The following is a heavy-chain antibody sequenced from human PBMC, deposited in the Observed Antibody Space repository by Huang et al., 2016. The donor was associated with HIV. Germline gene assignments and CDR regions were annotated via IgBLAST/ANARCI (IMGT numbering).Heavy chain of an antibody. CDR1: GGPFNNA. D-gene: IGHD3-3*01. CDR2: IIPIVGTP. J-gene: IGHJ4*02. CDR3: ARGAPDLDSHLDH. V-gene: IGHV1-69*13. Sequence: QVQLVQSGAEVKKPGSSVKVSCKVSGGPFNNAISWVRQAPGQGLEWMGGIIPIVGTPNYARKFQVRVTITADESTSIAYMELSSLRSEDTAVYYCARGAPDLDSHLDHWGQGTLVTVSS.